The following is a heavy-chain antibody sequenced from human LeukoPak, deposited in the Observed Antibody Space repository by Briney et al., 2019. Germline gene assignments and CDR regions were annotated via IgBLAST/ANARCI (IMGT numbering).Heavy chain of an antibody. D-gene: IGHD2-2*01. CDR3: ARQDIVVVPAARWDAFDI. CDR2: IYPGDSDT. Sequence: GESLKISCKGSGYSFTSYWIGWVRQMPGKGLEWMGIIYPGDSDTRYSPSFQGQATISADKSISTAYLQWSSLKASDTAMYYCARQDIVVVPAARWDAFDIWGQGTMVTVSS. CDR1: GYSFTSYW. J-gene: IGHJ3*02. V-gene: IGHV5-51*01.